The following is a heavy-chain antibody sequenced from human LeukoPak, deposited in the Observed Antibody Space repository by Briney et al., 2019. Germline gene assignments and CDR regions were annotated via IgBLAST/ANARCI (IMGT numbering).Heavy chain of an antibody. V-gene: IGHV1-18*01. CDR3: ARASRSTNDFWSGYRVHFDY. J-gene: IGHJ4*02. Sequence: GASVKVSCKASGYTFTSYGISWVRQAPGQGLEWMGWISAYNGNTNYAQKLQGRATMTTDTSTSTAYMELRSLRSDDTAVYYCARASRSTNDFWSGYRVHFDYWGQGTLVTVSS. CDR2: ISAYNGNT. CDR1: GYTFTSYG. D-gene: IGHD3-3*01.